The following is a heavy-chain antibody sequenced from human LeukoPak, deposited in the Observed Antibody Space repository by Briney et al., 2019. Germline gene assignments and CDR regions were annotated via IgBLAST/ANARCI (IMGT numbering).Heavy chain of an antibody. Sequence: GGSLRLSCAASGFTFNSYGIHWVRQAPGKGLEWVAFIRFDGSNNYYADSVKGRFTISRDNAKNSLYLQMNSLRAEDTAVYYCARDSSGYYYQYYYYYYMDVWGKGTTVTISS. J-gene: IGHJ6*03. CDR3: ARDSSGYYYQYYYYYYMDV. V-gene: IGHV3-30*02. CDR2: IRFDGSNN. D-gene: IGHD3-22*01. CDR1: GFTFNSYG.